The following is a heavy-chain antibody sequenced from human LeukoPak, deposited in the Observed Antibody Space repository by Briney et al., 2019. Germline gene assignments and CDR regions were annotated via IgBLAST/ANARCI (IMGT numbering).Heavy chain of an antibody. CDR3: ASDKIVRGTNFNY. CDR2: IKQDGRDK. V-gene: IGHV3-7*01. Sequence: PGESLRLSCAVSGFTFSSYWMSWVRQPPGKRLEWVANIKQDGRDKTYVDSVKGRFTNSRNNAKNSLFLQMNSLTAEDTAVYNCASDKIVRGTNFNYWGQGTLVTVSS. CDR1: GFTFSSYW. D-gene: IGHD2-8*01. J-gene: IGHJ4*02.